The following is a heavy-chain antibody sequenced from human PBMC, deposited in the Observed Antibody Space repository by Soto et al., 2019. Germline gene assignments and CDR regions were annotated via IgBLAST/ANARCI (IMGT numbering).Heavy chain of an antibody. CDR3: AHRPHNWNQGIGWFDP. CDR1: GFSLSTSGVG. CDR2: IYWNDDK. J-gene: IGHJ5*02. V-gene: IGHV2-5*01. Sequence: SGPTLVNPTQTLTLTCTFSGFSLSTSGVGVGWIRQPPGKALEWLALIYWNDDKRYSPSLKSRLTITKDTSKNQVVLTMTNMDPVDTATYYCAHRPHNWNQGIGWFDPWGQGPLVTVSS. D-gene: IGHD1-20*01.